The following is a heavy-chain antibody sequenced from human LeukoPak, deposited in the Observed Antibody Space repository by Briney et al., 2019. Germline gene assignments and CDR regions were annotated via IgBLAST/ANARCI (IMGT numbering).Heavy chain of an antibody. J-gene: IGHJ6*04. Sequence: PGGSLRLSCAASGFTFDDYAMHWVRQAPGKGLEWVSGISWNSGSIGYADSVKGRFTISRDNSKNTLYLQMNSLRAEDTAVYYCARDMRIAVAGSMDVWGKGTTVTVSS. V-gene: IGHV3-9*01. CDR1: GFTFDDYA. D-gene: IGHD6-19*01. CDR2: ISWNSGSI. CDR3: ARDMRIAVAGSMDV.